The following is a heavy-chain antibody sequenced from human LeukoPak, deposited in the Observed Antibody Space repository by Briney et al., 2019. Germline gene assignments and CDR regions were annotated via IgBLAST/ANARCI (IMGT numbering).Heavy chain of an antibody. D-gene: IGHD5-18*01. V-gene: IGHV4-31*03. CDR2: IYYSGST. J-gene: IGHJ4*02. CDR3: ARGLHSYGGLYFFDY. CDR1: GGSISGGGYY. Sequence: SETLSLTCTVSGGSISGGGYYWSWIRQHPGKGLEFIGYIYYSGSTYYNPSLQSRVTISVDTFRTQFSLKLSSMTAADTARYYCARGLHSYGGLYFFDYWGQGALVTVSS.